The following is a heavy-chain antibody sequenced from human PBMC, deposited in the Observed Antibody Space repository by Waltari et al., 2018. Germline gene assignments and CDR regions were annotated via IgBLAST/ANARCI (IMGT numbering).Heavy chain of an antibody. Sequence: QIHLQESGPGLVKPSEPLSPTCTVSGGPINTTDYYWAWTRQPPGKGLEWIASIYYSGSSSHNPSLKGRITTSVDASKNQFSLKLNAVTAADTAVYYCATFPKTRRGGFDPWGQGLLVTVSS. CDR1: GGPINTTDYY. CDR2: IYYSGSS. D-gene: IGHD6-25*01. J-gene: IGHJ5*02. V-gene: IGHV4-39*01. CDR3: ATFPKTRRGGFDP.